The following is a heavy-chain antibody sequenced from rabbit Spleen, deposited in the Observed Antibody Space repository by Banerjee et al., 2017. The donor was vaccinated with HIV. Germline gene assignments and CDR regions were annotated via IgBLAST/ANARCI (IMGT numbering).Heavy chain of an antibody. CDR3: ARDTSTSFSTYGMDL. D-gene: IGHD1-1*01. Sequence: QEQLKETGGGLVQPGGSLTLTCTASGFSFIYSYWICWVRQAPGKGLEWISCIAGSSSGFTYSATWAKGRFTFSKTSSTTVTLQMTSLTAADTATYFCARDTSTSFSTYGMDLWGRGTLVTVS. CDR2: IAGSSSGFT. V-gene: IGHV1S45*01. J-gene: IGHJ6*01. CDR1: GFSFIYSYW.